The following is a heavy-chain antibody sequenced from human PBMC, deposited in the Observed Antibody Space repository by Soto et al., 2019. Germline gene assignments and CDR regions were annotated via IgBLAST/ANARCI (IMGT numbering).Heavy chain of an antibody. V-gene: IGHV1-18*01. J-gene: IGHJ4*02. CDR3: ARDTDDYDYIWGSSVHLDY. CDR1: GYTFTSYG. Sequence: ASVNVSCKASGYTFTSYGISWVRQAPGQGLEWMGWISAYNGNTNYAQKLQGRVTMTTDTSTSTAYMELRSLRSDDTAVYYCARDTDDYDYIWGSSVHLDYWGQGTLVTVSS. CDR2: ISAYNGNT. D-gene: IGHD3-16*01.